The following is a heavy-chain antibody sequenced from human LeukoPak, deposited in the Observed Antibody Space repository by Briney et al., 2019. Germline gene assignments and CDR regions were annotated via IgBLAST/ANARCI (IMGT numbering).Heavy chain of an antibody. CDR3: ARVNGQWLVN. Sequence: GGSLRLSCAASGFTFSSYEMNWVRQAPGKGLEWVSYISSSGSTIYYADSVKGRFTISRDNAKNSLYLQMNSLRAEDTAVYYCARVNGQWLVNWGQGTLVTVSS. V-gene: IGHV3-48*03. CDR1: GFTFSSYE. D-gene: IGHD6-19*01. J-gene: IGHJ4*02. CDR2: ISSSGSTI.